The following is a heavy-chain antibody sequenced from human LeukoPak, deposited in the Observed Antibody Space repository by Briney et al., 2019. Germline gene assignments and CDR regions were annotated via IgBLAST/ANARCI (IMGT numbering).Heavy chain of an antibody. V-gene: IGHV4-59*01. CDR2: IYYSGST. D-gene: IGHD5-18*01. CDR1: GGSNSSYH. J-gene: IGHJ4*02. CDR3: ARGAAGYSYG. Sequence: PSETLSLNCTVSGGSNSSYHWSWNRQPPGKGLEWIGHIYYSGSTNYNPPLKSRVTISIDTPKNQFSLRLSSVTAADTAVYYSARGAAGYSYGWGQGTLVTVSS.